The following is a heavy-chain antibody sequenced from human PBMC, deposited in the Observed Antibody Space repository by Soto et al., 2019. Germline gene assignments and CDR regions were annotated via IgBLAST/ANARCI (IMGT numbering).Heavy chain of an antibody. Sequence: ASVKVSCTASGYTFTSYDINWVRQATGQGLEWMGWMNPNRGNTGYAQKFQGRVTMTRNTSISTANMELSSLRSEDTAVYYCAGVAYYDFWSGYYSWIPFDYWGQGTLVTVSS. CDR3: AGVAYYDFWSGYYSWIPFDY. CDR1: GYTFTSYD. J-gene: IGHJ4*02. V-gene: IGHV1-8*01. D-gene: IGHD3-3*01. CDR2: MNPNRGNT.